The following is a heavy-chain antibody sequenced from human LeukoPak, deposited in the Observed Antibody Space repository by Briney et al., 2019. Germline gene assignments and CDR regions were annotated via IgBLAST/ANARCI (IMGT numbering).Heavy chain of an antibody. CDR1: GGSFSGYY. J-gene: IGHJ3*02. Sequence: PSETLSLTCAVYGGSFSGYYWSWIRQPPGKGLEWIGEINHSGSTNYNPSLKSRVTISVDTSKNQFSLKLSSVTAADTAVYYCARGGVVVTVFAFDIWGQGTMVTVSS. CDR2: INHSGST. V-gene: IGHV4-34*01. D-gene: IGHD2-21*02. CDR3: ARGGVVVTVFAFDI.